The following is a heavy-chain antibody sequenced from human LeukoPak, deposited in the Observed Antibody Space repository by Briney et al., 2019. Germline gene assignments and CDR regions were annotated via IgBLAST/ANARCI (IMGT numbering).Heavy chain of an antibody. D-gene: IGHD3-10*01. CDR1: GFTFRRYW. V-gene: IGHV3-7*02. CDR3: VGLGENY. CDR2: INQDGSEK. Sequence: GGSLRLSCAASGFTFRRYWMSWARQASGKGLEWVANINQDGSEKYYVDSVKGRFTISGDNAKNSLYLQMNSLRAEDTAVYYCVGLGENYWGQGTLVTVSS. J-gene: IGHJ4*02.